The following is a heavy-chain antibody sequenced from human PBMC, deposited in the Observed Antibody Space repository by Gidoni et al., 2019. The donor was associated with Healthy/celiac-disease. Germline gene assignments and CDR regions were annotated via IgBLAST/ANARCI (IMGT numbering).Heavy chain of an antibody. V-gene: IGHV4-38-2*02. CDR3: ARGRYSSGWYDY. CDR1: GYSISSGYY. J-gene: IGHJ4*02. Sequence: QVQLQESGPGLVKPSETLSLTCTVSGYSISSGYYWGWTRQTPGKGLEWIGSIYHSGSTYYNPSLKSRVTISVDKSKNQFSLKLSSVTAADTAVYYCARGRYSSGWYDYWGQGTLVTVSS. D-gene: IGHD6-19*01. CDR2: IYHSGST.